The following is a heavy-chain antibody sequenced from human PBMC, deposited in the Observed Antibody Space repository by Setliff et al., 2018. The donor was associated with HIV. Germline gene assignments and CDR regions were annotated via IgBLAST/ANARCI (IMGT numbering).Heavy chain of an antibody. CDR2: MYTGGTT. Sequence: PSETLSLTCVVSGDSITSSYWTWIRQPPGKGLEWIAYMYTGGTTNYNPSLKSRVAVSVDRSKNQFSLKLSSVTAADTAVYYCTRWAGNDAFDIWGQGTMVTVSS. V-gene: IGHV4-4*08. J-gene: IGHJ3*02. CDR1: GDSITSSY. CDR3: TRWAGNDAFDI. D-gene: IGHD1-26*01.